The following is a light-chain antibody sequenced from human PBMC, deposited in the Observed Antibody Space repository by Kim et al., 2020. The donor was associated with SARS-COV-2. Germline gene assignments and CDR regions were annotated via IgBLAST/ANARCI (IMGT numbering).Light chain of an antibody. V-gene: IGKV3-20*01. CDR1: QTVGSNY. CDR2: GAS. Sequence: ESVLTQSPGTLSLSPGERATLSCRASQTVGSNYLAWYQQKPGQAPRLLIYGASSRATGIPGRFSGSGSGTDFTLTISRLEPEDFAVYYCQQYGSSRGFTFGPGTKVDIK. CDR3: QQYGSSRGFT. J-gene: IGKJ3*01.